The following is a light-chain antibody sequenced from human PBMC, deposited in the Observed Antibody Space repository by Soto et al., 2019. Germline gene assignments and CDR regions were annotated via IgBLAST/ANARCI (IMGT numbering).Light chain of an antibody. CDR1: QSVSSVY. Sequence: EIVLTQSPVTLSLSPWERATLSCRASQSVSSVYLAWYQQKPGQAPSLLIYATSSRATGIPDRFSGSGSGTDFSLTISRLEPEDFAVYYCQQYGSSPITFGQGTRLEIK. CDR2: ATS. J-gene: IGKJ5*01. V-gene: IGKV3-20*01. CDR3: QQYGSSPIT.